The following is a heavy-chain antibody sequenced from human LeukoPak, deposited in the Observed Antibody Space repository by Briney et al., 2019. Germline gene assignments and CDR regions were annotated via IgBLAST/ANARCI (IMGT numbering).Heavy chain of an antibody. J-gene: IGHJ4*02. CDR1: GFTFSSYW. CDR3: AGDRATSYFDY. Sequence: GGSLRLSCAASGFTFSSYWMNWARQAPGKGLEWVAFIWYDGSNKYYTDSVKGRFTISRDNSKNTLYLQMNSLRAEDTAVYYCAGDRATSYFDYWGQGALVTISS. CDR2: IWYDGSNK. D-gene: IGHD1-26*01. V-gene: IGHV3-33*08.